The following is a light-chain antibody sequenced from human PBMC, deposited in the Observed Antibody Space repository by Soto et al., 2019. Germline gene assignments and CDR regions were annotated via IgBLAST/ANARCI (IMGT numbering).Light chain of an antibody. V-gene: IGKV3-20*01. CDR1: QSVSSY. J-gene: IGKJ1*01. CDR2: DAS. Sequence: IVLTQSPGTLSLSPGERGALSCRASQSVSSYLAWYQQKPGQAPRLLIYDASNRATGIPARFSGSGSGTDFTLTISRLEAEDFALYYCQQYGSSPKTFGQGTKVDIK. CDR3: QQYGSSPKT.